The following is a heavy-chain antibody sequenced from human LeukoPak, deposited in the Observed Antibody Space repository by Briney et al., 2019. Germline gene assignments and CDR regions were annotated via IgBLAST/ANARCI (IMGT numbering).Heavy chain of an antibody. V-gene: IGHV3-53*05. CDR2: IYSGGST. D-gene: IGHD3-22*01. J-gene: IGHJ4*02. CDR1: GFTVSSNY. CDR3: ARGMYYYDSSGYYLDY. Sequence: GSLRLSCAASGFTVSSNYMSWVRQAPGKGLEWVSVIYSGGSTYYADSVKGRFTISRDNSKNTLYLQMNSLRAEDTAVYYCARGMYYYDSSGYYLDYWGQGTLVTVSS.